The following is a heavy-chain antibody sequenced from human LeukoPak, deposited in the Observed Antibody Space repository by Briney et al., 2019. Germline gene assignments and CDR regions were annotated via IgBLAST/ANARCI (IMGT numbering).Heavy chain of an antibody. CDR3: ARHNFGRTYYYDRSGFPLGFDP. CDR1: GGSISKSDSY. V-gene: IGHV4-39*01. J-gene: IGHJ5*02. D-gene: IGHD3-22*01. Sequence: EASETLSLTCTVSGGSISKSDSYWGWIRQPPGKGLEWIGSMYHSGSTHYNPSLKSRVTISVDTSKNQFSLILSSVTAADTAVYYCARHNFGRTYYYDRSGFPLGFDPWGQGTLVTVSS. CDR2: MYHSGST.